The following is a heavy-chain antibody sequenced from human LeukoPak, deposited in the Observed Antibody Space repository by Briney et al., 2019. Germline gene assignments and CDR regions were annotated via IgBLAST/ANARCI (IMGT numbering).Heavy chain of an antibody. CDR2: IYSGGST. J-gene: IGHJ4*02. Sequence: GGSLRLSCAASGFTVSSNYMSWVRQAPGKGLEWVSVIYSGGSTYYADSVKGRFTISRDNSQNTLSLQMNSLRAEDTAVYFCAKAGYRGSSVNYFDYWGQGTLVTVSS. D-gene: IGHD6-6*01. CDR3: AKAGYRGSSVNYFDY. V-gene: IGHV3-53*01. CDR1: GFTVSSNY.